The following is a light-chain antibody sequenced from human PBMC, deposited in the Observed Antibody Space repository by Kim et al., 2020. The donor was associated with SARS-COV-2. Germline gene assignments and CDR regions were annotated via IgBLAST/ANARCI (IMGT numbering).Light chain of an antibody. J-gene: IGKJ4*01. CDR2: DAS. CDR1: QDINNY. CDR3: QQYEKFPLT. V-gene: IGKV1-33*01. Sequence: DIQVTQSPSSLSASVGDRVTITCQASQDINNYLKWYQQKAGEAPKLLIYDASRLQTGVPSMFSGSELGTPFTFTISSLQPEDFATYYCQQYEKFPLTFGGGTKVDIK.